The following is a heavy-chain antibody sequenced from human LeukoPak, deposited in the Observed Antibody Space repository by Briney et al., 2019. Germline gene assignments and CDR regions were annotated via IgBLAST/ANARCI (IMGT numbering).Heavy chain of an antibody. D-gene: IGHD3-10*01. CDR1: GYTFTNYF. CDR3: ARGSGSGNYYDAFHI. CDR2: INPSAGST. V-gene: IGHV1-46*01. J-gene: IGHJ3*02. Sequence: ASVKVSCKASGYTFTNYFMHWVRQAPGQGLEWMGIINPSAGSTTYAQKFQGRVTMTRDTSTSTVYMELSSLRSEDTAVYYSARGSGSGNYYDAFHIWGQGTRVTVSS.